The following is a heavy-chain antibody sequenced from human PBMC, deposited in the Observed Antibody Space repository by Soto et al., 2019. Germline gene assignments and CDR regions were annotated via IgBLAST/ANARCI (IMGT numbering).Heavy chain of an antibody. Sequence: QVQLVESGGGVVQPGRSLRLSCAASGFTFSSYGMHWVRQAPGKGLEWVAVISYDGSNKYYADSVKGRFTISRDNSKNTLYLQMNSLRAEDTAVYYCEKDRGTMVRGVISAWGQGTLVTVSS. CDR3: EKDRGTMVRGVISA. J-gene: IGHJ5*02. CDR2: ISYDGSNK. CDR1: GFTFSSYG. D-gene: IGHD3-10*01. V-gene: IGHV3-30*18.